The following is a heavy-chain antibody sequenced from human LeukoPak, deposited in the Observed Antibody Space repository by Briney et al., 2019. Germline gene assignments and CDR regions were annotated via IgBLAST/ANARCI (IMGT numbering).Heavy chain of an antibody. Sequence: QPGRSLRLSCAASGFTFSTYAMHWVRQAPGKGLEWVAVIWYDGNNKYYADSVKGRFTISRDNSKNTLYLQMTSLRVEDTAVYYCARGSSSVTLPGDWGQGTLVTVSS. CDR1: GFTFSTYA. CDR2: IWYDGNNK. V-gene: IGHV3-33*01. J-gene: IGHJ4*02. D-gene: IGHD2-2*01. CDR3: ARGSSSVTLPGD.